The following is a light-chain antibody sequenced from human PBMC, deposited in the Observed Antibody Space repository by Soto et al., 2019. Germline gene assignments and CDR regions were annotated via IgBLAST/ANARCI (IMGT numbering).Light chain of an antibody. CDR1: SSDVGGYNF. CDR3: SSYTASSTLYV. CDR2: DVS. V-gene: IGLV2-14*03. Sequence: QSALPQPASVSGSPVQSITISCTGTSSDVGGYNFVSWYQLYPGKAPKLMIYDVSDRPSGVSIRFSGSKSGNTASLTISGLQAEDEADYYCSSYTASSTLYVFGTGTKVTVL. J-gene: IGLJ1*01.